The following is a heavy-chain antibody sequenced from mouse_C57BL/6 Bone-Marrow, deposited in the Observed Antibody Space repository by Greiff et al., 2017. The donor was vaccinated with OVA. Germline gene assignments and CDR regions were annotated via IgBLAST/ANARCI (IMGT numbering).Heavy chain of an antibody. CDR1: GFTFSSYG. J-gene: IGHJ3*01. CDR2: ISSGGSYT. V-gene: IGHV5-6*01. CDR3: ARHDTMVTPFAY. D-gene: IGHD2-1*01. Sequence: EVKLMESGGDLVKPGGSLKLSCAASGFTFSSYGMSWVRQTPDKRLEWVATISSGGSYTYYPDSVTGRFTISRDNAKNTLYLQRMSLKSEDTAMYYCARHDTMVTPFAYWGQGTLVTVSA.